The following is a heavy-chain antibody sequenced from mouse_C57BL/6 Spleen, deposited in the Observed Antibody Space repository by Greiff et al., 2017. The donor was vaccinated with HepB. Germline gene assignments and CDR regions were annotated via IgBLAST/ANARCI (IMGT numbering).Heavy chain of an antibody. D-gene: IGHD1-1*01. Sequence: EVMLVESGGGLVKPGGSLKLSCAASGFTFSSYAMSWVRQTPEKRLEWVATISDGGSYTYYPDNVKGRFTISRDNAKNNLYLQMSHLKSEDTAMYYCARVPYYGSSSHYFDYWGQGTTLTVSS. J-gene: IGHJ2*01. CDR3: ARVPYYGSSSHYFDY. V-gene: IGHV5-4*03. CDR1: GFTFSSYA. CDR2: ISDGGSYT.